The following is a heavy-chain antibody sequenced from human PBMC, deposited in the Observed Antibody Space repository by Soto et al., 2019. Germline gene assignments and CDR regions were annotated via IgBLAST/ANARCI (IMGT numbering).Heavy chain of an antibody. CDR1: GFTFSSYG. Sequence: GGSLGLSCAASGFTFSSYGMHWVRQAPGKGLEWVAVIWYDGSNKYYADSVKGRFTISRDNSKNTLYLQMNSLRAEDTAVYYCAREMEGYCSGGSCPSGAFDIWGQGTMVTVSS. CDR3: AREMEGYCSGGSCPSGAFDI. J-gene: IGHJ3*02. CDR2: IWYDGSNK. D-gene: IGHD2-15*01. V-gene: IGHV3-33*01.